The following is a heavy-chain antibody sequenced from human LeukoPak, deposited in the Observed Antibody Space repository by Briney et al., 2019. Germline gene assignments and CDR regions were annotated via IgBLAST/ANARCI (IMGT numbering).Heavy chain of an antibody. J-gene: IGHJ6*04. D-gene: IGHD4-17*01. V-gene: IGHV5-51*01. Sequence: GESLKISCKSSGYSFTSYWIAWVRQMPGKGVEWMGIIYPGDSSTTYSPSFRGQVTISADKSITTAYLQWSSLEASDTAIYYCARHVGPGMPVTTELSSYYYYHGMDVWGKGTTVTVSS. CDR1: GYSFTSYW. CDR3: ARHVGPGMPVTTELSSYYYYHGMDV. CDR2: IYPGDSST.